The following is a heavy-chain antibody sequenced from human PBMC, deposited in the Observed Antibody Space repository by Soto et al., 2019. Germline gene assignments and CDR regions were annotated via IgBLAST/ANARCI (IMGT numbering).Heavy chain of an antibody. Sequence: SETLSLTCTVSGGSISSGGYYWSWIRQHPGKGLEWIGYIYYSGSTYYNPSLKSRVTISVDTSKNQFSLKLSSVTAADTAVYYCARELHLGEYRVDYWGQGTLVTVSS. V-gene: IGHV4-31*03. CDR2: IYYSGST. CDR1: GGSISSGGYY. D-gene: IGHD3-16*01. J-gene: IGHJ4*02. CDR3: ARELHLGEYRVDY.